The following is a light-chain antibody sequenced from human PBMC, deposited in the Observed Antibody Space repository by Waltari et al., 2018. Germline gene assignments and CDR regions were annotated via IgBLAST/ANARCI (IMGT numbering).Light chain of an antibody. CDR1: QGISSA. V-gene: IGKV1-13*02. CDR2: DAS. J-gene: IGKJ4*01. CDR3: QQFNSYPS. Sequence: AIQLTQSPSSLSASVGDRDTITCRASQGISSALAWYQQKPGKAPKLLIYDASSLESGVPSRFCGSGAGTDFTLTISSLQPEDFASYYCQQFNSYPSFGGGTKVEIK.